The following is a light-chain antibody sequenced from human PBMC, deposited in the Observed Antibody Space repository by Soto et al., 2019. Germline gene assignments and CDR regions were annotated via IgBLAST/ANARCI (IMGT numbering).Light chain of an antibody. V-gene: IGLV1-44*01. J-gene: IGLJ3*02. CDR1: SSNIGSNT. Sequence: QSVLTQPPSASDTPGQRVTISCSGGSSNIGSNTVNWYQQLPGTAPKLLIYTNDQRPSGVPDRFSGSKSGTSASLAISGLQSEDEADYYCATWDDSLNVPVFGGGTKVTVL. CDR2: TND. CDR3: ATWDDSLNVPV.